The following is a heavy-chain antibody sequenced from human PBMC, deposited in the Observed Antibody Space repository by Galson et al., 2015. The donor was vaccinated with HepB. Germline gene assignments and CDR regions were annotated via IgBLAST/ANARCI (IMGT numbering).Heavy chain of an antibody. CDR3: ASGPIGGATKGCDY. V-gene: IGHV3-23*01. CDR1: GFTFSSYA. D-gene: IGHD1-26*01. Sequence: SLRLSCAASGFTFSSYAMSWVRQAPGKGLEWVSAISDSGGHTYYADSVRGRFNISRDNSKNTLWPQMHSRRAEDTAVYYCASGPIGGATKGCDYWGQGTLVTASS. CDR2: ISDSGGHT. J-gene: IGHJ4*02.